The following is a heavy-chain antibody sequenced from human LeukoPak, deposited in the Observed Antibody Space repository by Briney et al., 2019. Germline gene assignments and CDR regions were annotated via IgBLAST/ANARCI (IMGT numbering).Heavy chain of an antibody. Sequence: PGGSLRLSCAASGFFFNTYWMHWVRQAPGKGLVWVSRINSDGSKTSHADSVKGRFTISRDNSKNTLYLQMNSLRAEDTAVYYCAKDAPVNIVVVPAANSWGQGTLVTVSS. J-gene: IGHJ4*02. V-gene: IGHV3-74*01. CDR3: AKDAPVNIVVVPAANS. CDR1: GFFFNTYW. CDR2: INSDGSKT. D-gene: IGHD2-2*01.